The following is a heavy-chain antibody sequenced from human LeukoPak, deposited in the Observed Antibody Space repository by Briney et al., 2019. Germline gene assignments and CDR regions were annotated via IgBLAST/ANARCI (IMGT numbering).Heavy chain of an antibody. V-gene: IGHV1-2*02. CDR2: INPNSGGT. Sequence: ASVKVSCKASGYTFTGYYMHWVRQAPGQGLEWMGWINPNSGGTNYARKFQGRVTMTRDTSISTAYMELSSLRSDDTAVYYCARDRGRWTIAVAGTGGTDYWGQGTLVTVSS. CDR1: GYTFTGYY. CDR3: ARDRGRWTIAVAGTGGTDY. J-gene: IGHJ4*02. D-gene: IGHD6-19*01.